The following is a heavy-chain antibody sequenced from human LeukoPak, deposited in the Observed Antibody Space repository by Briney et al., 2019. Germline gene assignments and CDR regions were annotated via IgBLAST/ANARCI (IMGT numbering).Heavy chain of an antibody. V-gene: IGHV1-46*01. CDR1: GYTFTSYY. CDR3: ARDSIVVVPAANFDY. CDR2: INPSGGST. Sequence: ASVKVSCKASGYTFTSYYMHWVRQAPGQGLEWMGIINPSGGSTSYAQKFQGRVTMTRDTSTSTVYMELSSLRSEDTAVYYCARDSIVVVPAANFDYWGQGTLVTVSS. D-gene: IGHD2-2*01. J-gene: IGHJ4*02.